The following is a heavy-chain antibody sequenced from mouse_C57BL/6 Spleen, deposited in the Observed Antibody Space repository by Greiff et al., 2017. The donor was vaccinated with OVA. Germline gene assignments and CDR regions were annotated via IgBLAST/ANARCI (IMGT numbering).Heavy chain of an antibody. V-gene: IGHV5-6*01. D-gene: IGHD2-4*01. CDR1: GFTFSSYG. CDR3: ARLDDSYWYFDV. Sequence: EVHLVESGGDLVKPGGSLKLSCAASGFTFSSYGMSWVRQTPDKRLEWVATISSGGSYTYYPDSVKGRFTISRDNAKNTLYLQMSSLKSEDTAMYYCARLDDSYWYFDVWGTGTTVTVSS. CDR2: ISSGGSYT. J-gene: IGHJ1*03.